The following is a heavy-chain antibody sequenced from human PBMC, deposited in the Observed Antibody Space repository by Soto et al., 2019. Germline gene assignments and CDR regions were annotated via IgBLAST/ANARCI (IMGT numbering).Heavy chain of an antibody. V-gene: IGHV3-9*01. CDR2: ISWNSGSI. Sequence: SLKISCAASGFTFDDYAMHWVRQAPGKGLEWVSGISWNSGSIGYADSVKGRFTISRDNAKNSLYLQMNSLRAEDTALYYCAKDLAVAGDYYYYYMDVWGKGTTVTVSS. CDR1: GFTFDDYA. D-gene: IGHD6-19*01. CDR3: AKDLAVAGDYYYYYMDV. J-gene: IGHJ6*03.